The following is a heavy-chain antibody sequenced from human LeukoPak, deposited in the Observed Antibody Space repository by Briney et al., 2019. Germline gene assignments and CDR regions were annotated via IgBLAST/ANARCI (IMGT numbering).Heavy chain of an antibody. CDR2: ISWNSGSI. J-gene: IGHJ4*02. D-gene: IGHD6-19*01. V-gene: IGHV3-9*01. CDR3: AKDLGEQWLVHGIDY. CDR1: GFTFDDYA. Sequence: GGSLRLSCAASGFTFDDYAMHWVRQAPGKGLEWVSGISWNSGSIGYADSVKGRFTISRDNAKNSLYLQMNSLRAEDTALYYCAKDLGEQWLVHGIDYWGQGTLVTASS.